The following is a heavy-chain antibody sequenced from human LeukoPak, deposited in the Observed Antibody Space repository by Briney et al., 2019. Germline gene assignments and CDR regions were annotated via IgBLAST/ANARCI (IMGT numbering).Heavy chain of an antibody. D-gene: IGHD1-26*01. Sequence: PGGSLRLSCAASRFTFSNYWMSWVRQAPGKGLEWVANIKQDGAEKNYVDSVKGRFTISRDNAKNSLYLQMSSLRAEDTAVYYCARDHLRLGATGASEIWGQGTMVTVSS. CDR1: RFTFSNYW. J-gene: IGHJ3*02. CDR2: IKQDGAEK. CDR3: ARDHLRLGATGASEI. V-gene: IGHV3-7*05.